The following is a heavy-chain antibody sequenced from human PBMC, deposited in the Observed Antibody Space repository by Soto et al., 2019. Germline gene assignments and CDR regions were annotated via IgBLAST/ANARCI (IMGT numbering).Heavy chain of an antibody. V-gene: IGHV3-15*01. J-gene: IGHJ5*02. D-gene: IGHD2-15*01. CDR3: TRGRLVVVVAAKGRNWFDP. Sequence: EVQLVESGGGLVKPGGSLRLSCAASGFTFSNAWMSWVRQAPGKGLEWVGRIKSKTDGGTTDYAAPVKGRFTISRDDSKNTLYLQMNSLKTEYTAVYYCTRGRLVVVVAAKGRNWFDPWGQGTLVTVSS. CDR2: IKSKTDGGTT. CDR1: GFTFSNAW.